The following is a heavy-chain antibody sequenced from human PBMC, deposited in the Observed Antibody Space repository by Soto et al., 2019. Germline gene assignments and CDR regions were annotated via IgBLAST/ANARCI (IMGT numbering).Heavy chain of an antibody. J-gene: IGHJ4*02. V-gene: IGHV3-48*01. CDR3: ARAAPYYDFCSVYSHSGGRGVY. D-gene: IGHD3-3*01. CDR1: GFTFSSYS. CDR2: ISSSSSTI. Sequence: EVQLVESGGGLVQPGGSLRLSCAASGFTFSSYSMNWVRQAPGKGLEWVSYISSSSSTIYYADSVKGRFTISRDNGKNTLYLQMNSLRAEDTAVYSCARAAPYYDFCSVYSHSGGRGVYWGQGTLVTVAS.